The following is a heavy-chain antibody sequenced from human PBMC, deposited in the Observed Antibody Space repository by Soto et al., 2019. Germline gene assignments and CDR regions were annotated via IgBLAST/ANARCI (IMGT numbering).Heavy chain of an antibody. CDR1: GFTFSSYS. D-gene: IGHD3-22*01. Sequence: GALRLSCAASGFTFSSYSMNWVRQAPGKGLEWVSSISSSSSYIYYADSVKGRFTISRDNAKNSLYLQMNSLRAEDTAVYYCAREKYYYDSSGVGAFDIWGQGTVVTVSS. J-gene: IGHJ3*02. CDR2: ISSSSSYI. V-gene: IGHV3-21*01. CDR3: AREKYYYDSSGVGAFDI.